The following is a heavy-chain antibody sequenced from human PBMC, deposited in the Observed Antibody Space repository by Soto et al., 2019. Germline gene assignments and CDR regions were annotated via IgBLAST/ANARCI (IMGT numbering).Heavy chain of an antibody. V-gene: IGHV3-11*06. Sequence: QVQLVESGGGLVKPGGSLRLSCAASGFAFNDYYMSWIRQAPGKGLEWVSYISSSSSYIYYADSVKGRFTISRDNAKNSLYLQMNSLRAEDTAVYYCARAVGIVVVPAAIDYYGMDVWGQGTTVTVSS. CDR1: GFAFNDYY. CDR3: ARAVGIVVVPAAIDYYGMDV. J-gene: IGHJ6*02. CDR2: ISSSSSYI. D-gene: IGHD2-2*03.